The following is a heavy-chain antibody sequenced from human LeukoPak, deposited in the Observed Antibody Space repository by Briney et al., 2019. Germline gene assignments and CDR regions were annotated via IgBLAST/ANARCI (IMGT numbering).Heavy chain of an antibody. CDR1: GGSFSGYY. CDR2: INHSGST. CDR3: ARTAYDSSDFYLFDY. J-gene: IGHJ4*02. V-gene: IGHV4-34*01. D-gene: IGHD3-22*01. Sequence: KPSETLSLTCAVYGGSFSGYYWSWIRQPPGKGLEWIGEINHSGSTNYNPSLKSRVTISVDTSKNQFSLKLSSVTAADTAVYYCARTAYDSSDFYLFDYWGQGTLVTVSS.